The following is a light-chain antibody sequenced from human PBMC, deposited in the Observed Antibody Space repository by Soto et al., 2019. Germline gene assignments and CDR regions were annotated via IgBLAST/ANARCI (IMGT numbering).Light chain of an antibody. CDR3: QKYDSAPLT. CDR2: GAP. J-gene: IGKJ4*01. CDR1: QDISSY. Sequence: QMTQSPSSLAASVGDRITITCRASQDISSYVAWYQQKPGKVPRLLIYGAPTLRSGVPSRFSGSGSASGSGTDFTLTISSLQPEDVATYYCQKYDSAPLTFGGGTKVEIK. V-gene: IGKV1-27*01.